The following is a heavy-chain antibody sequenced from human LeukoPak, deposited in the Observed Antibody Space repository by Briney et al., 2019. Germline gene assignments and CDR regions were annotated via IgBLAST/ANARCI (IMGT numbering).Heavy chain of an antibody. D-gene: IGHD2-2*01. V-gene: IGHV3-21*01. CDR2: ISSSSSYI. Sequence: GGSLRLSCAASGFIFSSYSMNWVRQAPGEGLDRVSSISSSSSYIYYADSVKGRFTISRDNAKNSLYLQMNSLRAEDTAVYYCARDGVGKYCSSTSCHGYGMDVWGQGTTVTVSS. CDR1: GFIFSSYS. J-gene: IGHJ6*02. CDR3: ARDGVGKYCSSTSCHGYGMDV.